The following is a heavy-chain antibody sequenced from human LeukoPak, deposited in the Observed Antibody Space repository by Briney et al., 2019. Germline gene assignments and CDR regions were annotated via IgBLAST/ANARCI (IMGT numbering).Heavy chain of an antibody. CDR2: ISSSSSYT. Sequence: GGSLRLSCAASGFTFNDYYMSWIRQAPGKGLEWVSYISSSSSYTNYADSVKGRFTISRDNAKNSLYLQMNSLRAEDTAVYYCAKVNSGYLDYWGQGTLVTVSS. V-gene: IGHV3-11*06. D-gene: IGHD3-22*01. J-gene: IGHJ4*02. CDR1: GFTFNDYY. CDR3: AKVNSGYLDY.